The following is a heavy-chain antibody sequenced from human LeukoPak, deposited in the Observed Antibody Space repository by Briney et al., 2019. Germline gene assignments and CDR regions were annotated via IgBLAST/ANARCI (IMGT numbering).Heavy chain of an antibody. D-gene: IGHD4-11*01. CDR3: ARAKYPVTPFDS. V-gene: IGHV3-7*01. CDR1: GFTFSGYW. J-gene: IGHJ4*02. Sequence: GGSLRLSCVASGFTFSGYWMNWVRQAPGKGLEWVANIKQDGSEKYYVDSVKGRFTISRDNAKNSLYLQMNSLRAEDTAVYYCARAKYPVTPFDSWGQGTLVTVAS. CDR2: IKQDGSEK.